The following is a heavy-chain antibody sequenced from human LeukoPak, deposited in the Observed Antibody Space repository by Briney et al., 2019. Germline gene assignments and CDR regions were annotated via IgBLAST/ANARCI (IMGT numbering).Heavy chain of an antibody. V-gene: IGHV1-2*02. CDR1: GYTFTGYY. D-gene: IGHD3-22*01. CDR2: INPNNGGT. Sequence: ASVKVSCKASGYTFTGYYIHWVRQAPGQGLEWMGWINPNNGGTNYAQKFQGRVTMTRDTSISTAYMDLTRLRSDDTAVYYCARDGISYNSRAYYSWWGERRHYGMDVWGQGTTVTVSS. CDR3: ARDGISYNSRAYYSWWGERRHYGMDV. J-gene: IGHJ6*02.